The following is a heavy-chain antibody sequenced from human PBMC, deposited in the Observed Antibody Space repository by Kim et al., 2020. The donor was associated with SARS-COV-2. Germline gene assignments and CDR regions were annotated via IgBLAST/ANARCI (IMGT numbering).Heavy chain of an antibody. CDR2: IYYSGST. D-gene: IGHD3-22*01. CDR1: GGSISSGGYY. V-gene: IGHV4-31*03. Sequence: SETLSLTCTVSGGSISSGGYYWSWIRQHPGKGLEWIGYIYYSGSTYYNPSLKSRVTISVDTSKNQFSLKLSSVTAADTAVYYCAREKDSSGYNNWFDPWGQGTLVTVSS. J-gene: IGHJ5*02. CDR3: AREKDSSGYNNWFDP.